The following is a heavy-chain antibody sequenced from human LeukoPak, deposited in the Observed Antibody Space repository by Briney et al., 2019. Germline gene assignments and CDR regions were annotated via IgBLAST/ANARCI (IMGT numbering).Heavy chain of an antibody. Sequence: GRSLRLSCAASGFTFSSYNMNWVRQAPGKGLEWVSYISSSSTTIDYADSVKGRFTISRDNSKNTLYLQMNSLRAEDTAVYYCAREREIPGHSNWFDPWGQGTLVTVSS. CDR3: AREREIPGHSNWFDP. D-gene: IGHD5-24*01. V-gene: IGHV3-48*01. J-gene: IGHJ5*02. CDR1: GFTFSSYN. CDR2: ISSSSTTI.